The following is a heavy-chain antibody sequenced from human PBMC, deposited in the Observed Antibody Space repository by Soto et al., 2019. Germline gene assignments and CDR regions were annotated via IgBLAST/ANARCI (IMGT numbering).Heavy chain of an antibody. J-gene: IGHJ6*02. Sequence: SETLSLTCTVSGDSIRSSTYYWGWIRQPPGKGLEWIGTLSYSGSTYYNPSLNSRVTISVDTSRIHFSLKLISVSAADTAVYYCARQSYDSSDGMDVWGQGTTVTVSS. V-gene: IGHV4-39*01. D-gene: IGHD3-22*01. CDR3: ARQSYDSSDGMDV. CDR1: GDSIRSSTYY. CDR2: LSYSGST.